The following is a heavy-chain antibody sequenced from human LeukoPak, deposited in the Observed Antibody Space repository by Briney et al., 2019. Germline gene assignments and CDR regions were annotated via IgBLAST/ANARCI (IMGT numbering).Heavy chain of an antibody. CDR1: GFSLSTSGVG. D-gene: IGHD3-10*01. V-gene: IGHV2-5*02. CDR2: IYWDDDK. CDR3: AHVLNGYYYGSGSYYKN. Sequence: SGPTLVNPTQTLTLTCTFSGFSLSTSGVGVGWIRQPPGKALEWLALIYWDDDKRYSPSLKSRLTITKDTSKNQVVLTMTNMDPVDTATHYCAHVLNGYYYGSGSYYKNWGQGTLVTVSS. J-gene: IGHJ4*02.